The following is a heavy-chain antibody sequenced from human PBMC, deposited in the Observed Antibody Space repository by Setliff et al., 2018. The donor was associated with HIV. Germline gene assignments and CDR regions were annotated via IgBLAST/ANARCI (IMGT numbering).Heavy chain of an antibody. CDR1: GFTFSSYW. Sequence: LRLSCAASGFTFSSYWMHWVRQAPGKGLVWVFGMNTDGSSTRYADFVKGRFTISRDNAKNMLYLQMNSLSADDTAVYYCVRGSGYYYFDNWGQGALVTVSS. J-gene: IGHJ4*02. V-gene: IGHV3-74*01. CDR2: MNTDGSST. D-gene: IGHD3-22*01. CDR3: VRGSGYYYFDN.